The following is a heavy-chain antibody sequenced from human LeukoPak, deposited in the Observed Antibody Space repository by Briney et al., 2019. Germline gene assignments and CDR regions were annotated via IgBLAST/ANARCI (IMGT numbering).Heavy chain of an antibody. CDR1: GGSISSYY. D-gene: IGHD3-22*01. CDR2: IYYSGSS. J-gene: IGHJ5*02. V-gene: IGHV4-59*01. Sequence: SETLSLTCTVSGGSISSYYWNWIRQPPGKGLEWIGYIYYSGSSNYNPSLKSRVTISVDTSKNQFSLKLSSVTAADTAVYYCAGATYYYDSSGYLNRFDPWGQGTLVTVSS. CDR3: AGATYYYDSSGYLNRFDP.